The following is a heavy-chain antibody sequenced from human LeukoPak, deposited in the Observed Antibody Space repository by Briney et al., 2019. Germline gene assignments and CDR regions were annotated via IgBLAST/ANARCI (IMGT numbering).Heavy chain of an antibody. Sequence: GGSLRLSCEAPGSTFSSYWMSWVRQAPGKGLEWGANIKQVGSEKYYVDSVKGRFTISRDNAKNSLYLQMNSLRAEDTAVYYCARDQPDCSSTSCYSGSWTYKYYYYYYGMDVWGQGTTVTVSS. D-gene: IGHD2-2*01. CDR2: IKQVGSEK. CDR1: GSTFSSYW. CDR3: ARDQPDCSSTSCYSGSWTYKYYYYYYGMDV. V-gene: IGHV3-7*01. J-gene: IGHJ6*02.